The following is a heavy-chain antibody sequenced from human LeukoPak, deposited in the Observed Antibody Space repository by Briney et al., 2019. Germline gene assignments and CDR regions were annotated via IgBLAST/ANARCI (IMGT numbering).Heavy chain of an antibody. V-gene: IGHV4-28*01. CDR2: IYYSGST. J-gene: IGHJ6*02. D-gene: IGHD2-8*01. CDR3: ALSYCTNGVCYKTRPTTPDV. Sequence: SDTLSLTCAVSGYSISSSNWWGWIRQPPGKGLEWIGYIYYSGSTYYNPSLKSRVTMSVDTSKNQFSLKLSSVTAVDTAVYYCALSYCTNGVCYKTRPTTPDVWGQGTTVTVSS. CDR1: GYSISSSNW.